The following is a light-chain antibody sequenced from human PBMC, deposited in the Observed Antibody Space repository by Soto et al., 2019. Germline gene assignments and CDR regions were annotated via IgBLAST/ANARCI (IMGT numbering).Light chain of an antibody. Sequence: QSALTQPPSASGSPGQSVAISCTGTSSDVGGYRYVSWYQQHPGKAPKLMIYEVSKRPSGVPDRFSGSKSGNTASLTVSGLQAEDEADYYCSSYARNRDILFGGGTKLNVL. V-gene: IGLV2-8*01. CDR2: EVS. CDR1: SSDVGGYRY. J-gene: IGLJ3*02. CDR3: SSYARNRDIL.